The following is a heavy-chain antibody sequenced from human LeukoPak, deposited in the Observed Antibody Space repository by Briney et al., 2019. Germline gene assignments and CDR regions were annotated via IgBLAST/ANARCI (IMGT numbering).Heavy chain of an antibody. V-gene: IGHV4-34*01. J-gene: IGHJ4*02. CDR3: ASQRYDYVWGSYRYTNFDY. D-gene: IGHD3-16*02. CDR2: INHSGST. Sequence: SETLSLTCAVYGGSFSGYYWSWIRQPPGKGLEWIGEINHSGSTNYNPSLKSRVTISVYTSKNQFSLKLSSVTAADTAVYYCASQRYDYVWGSYRYTNFDYWGQGTLVTVSS. CDR1: GGSFSGYY.